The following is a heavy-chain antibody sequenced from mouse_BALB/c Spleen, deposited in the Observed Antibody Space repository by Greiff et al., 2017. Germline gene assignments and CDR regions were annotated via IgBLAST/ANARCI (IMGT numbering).Heavy chain of an antibody. CDR3: ARWDYGSSSFAY. CDR2: ISYSGST. D-gene: IGHD1-1*01. J-gene: IGHJ3*01. Sequence: VQLQQSGPGLVKPSQSLSLTCTVTGYSITSDYAWNWIRQFPGNKLEWMGYISYSGSTSYNPSLKSRISITRDTSKNQFFLQLNSVTTEDTATYYCARWDYGSSSFAYWGQGTLVTVSA. V-gene: IGHV3-2*02. CDR1: GYSITSDYA.